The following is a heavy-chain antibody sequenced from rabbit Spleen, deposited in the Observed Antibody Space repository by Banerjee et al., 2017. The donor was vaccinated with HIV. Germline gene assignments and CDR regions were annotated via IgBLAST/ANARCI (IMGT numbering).Heavy chain of an antibody. Sequence: QQQLVESGGGLVKPGAALTLTCKASGISFSDRDVMCWVRQAPGKGLQWIACINTYTGKPVYATWAKGRFTISRTSSATVTLQLTSLTSADTATYFCARDLPSAVGWNFYLWGQGTLVTVS. J-gene: IGHJ4*01. V-gene: IGHV1S45*01. CDR2: INTYTGKP. CDR1: GISFSDRDV. CDR3: ARDLPSAVGWNFYL. D-gene: IGHD1-1*01.